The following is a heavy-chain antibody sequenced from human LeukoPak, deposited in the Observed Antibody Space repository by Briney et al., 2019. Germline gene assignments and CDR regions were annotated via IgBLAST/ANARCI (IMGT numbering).Heavy chain of an antibody. CDR2: IRYDGSNR. V-gene: IGHV3-30*02. Sequence: GGSLRLSCAASAFTFSSFGMHWVRQAPGKGLEWVAFIRYDGSNRYYADSVKGRFTISRDNSKNTLYLQMDSLRAEDTAVYYCAKGAGLGISYFDYWGQGTLVTVSS. CDR3: AKGAGLGISYFDY. D-gene: IGHD7-27*01. CDR1: AFTFSSFG. J-gene: IGHJ4*02.